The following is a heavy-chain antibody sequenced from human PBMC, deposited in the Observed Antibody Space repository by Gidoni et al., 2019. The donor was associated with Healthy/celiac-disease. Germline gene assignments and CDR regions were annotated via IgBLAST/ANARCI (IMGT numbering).Heavy chain of an antibody. Sequence: QLQLQESGPGLVKPSETLSFTCTVPGGSISSSSYYWGWIRQPPGKGLEWIGSIYYSGSTYYNPSLKSRVTISVDTSKNQFTLKLSSVTAADTAVYYCASLPLGSSGSDYWGQGTLVTVSS. CDR3: ASLPLGSSGSDY. J-gene: IGHJ4*02. V-gene: IGHV4-39*01. D-gene: IGHD3-22*01. CDR2: IYYSGST. CDR1: GGSISSSSYY.